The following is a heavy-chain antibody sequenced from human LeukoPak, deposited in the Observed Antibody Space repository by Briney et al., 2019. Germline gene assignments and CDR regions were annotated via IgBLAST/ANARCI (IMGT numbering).Heavy chain of an antibody. V-gene: IGHV3-23*01. CDR2: ISGSGGST. J-gene: IGHJ4*02. CDR1: GFTFSSYA. Sequence: GGSLRLSXAASGFTFSSYAMSWVRQAPGKGLEWVSSISGSGGSTFYADSVKGRFTISRDDSKSTLFLQINSLRAEDTAVYYCAKDGLSSSGMDYWGQGTLVTVSS. D-gene: IGHD3-22*01. CDR3: AKDGLSSSGMDY.